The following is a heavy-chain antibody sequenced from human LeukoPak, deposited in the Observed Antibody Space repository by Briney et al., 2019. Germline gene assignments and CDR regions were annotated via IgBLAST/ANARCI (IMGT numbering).Heavy chain of an antibody. J-gene: IGHJ3*02. D-gene: IGHD3-3*01. CDR2: IIPIFGTA. Sequence: SVKVSCKASGGTFSSYAISWVRQAPGQGLEWMGGIIPIFGTANYAQKFQGRVTITTDESTSTAYMELSSLRSEDTAVYYCAREDVRDYDFWSSNDAFDIWGQGTMVTVSS. CDR3: AREDVRDYDFWSSNDAFDI. CDR1: GGTFSSYA. V-gene: IGHV1-69*05.